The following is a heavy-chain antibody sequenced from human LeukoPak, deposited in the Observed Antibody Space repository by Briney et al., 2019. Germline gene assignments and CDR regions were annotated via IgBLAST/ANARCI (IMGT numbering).Heavy chain of an antibody. V-gene: IGHV1-3*01. CDR3: ASSGAWYSSSRNFDN. CDR1: GYTFTSYA. J-gene: IGHJ4*02. D-gene: IGHD6-6*01. Sequence: ASVKVSCKASGYTFTSYAMHWVRQAPGQRLEWMGWINAGNGNTKYSQKFQGRVTITRDTSASTAYMELSSLRSEDTAVYYCASSGAWYSSSRNFDNWGQGTLVTVSS. CDR2: INAGNGNT.